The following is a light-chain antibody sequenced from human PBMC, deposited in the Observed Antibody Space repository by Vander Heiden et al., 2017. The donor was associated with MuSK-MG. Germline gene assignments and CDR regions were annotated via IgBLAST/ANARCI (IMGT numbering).Light chain of an antibody. Sequence: SSQLTQDPAVSVALGLTVTITSQGDSLRSYYASWYQQKPGQAPVLVIYGKNNRPSGIPDRFSGSSSGNTASLTITGAQAEDEADYYCNSRDSSGNHPFYVFGTGTKVTVL. V-gene: IGLV3-19*01. CDR3: NSRDSSGNHPFYV. J-gene: IGLJ1*01. CDR2: GKN. CDR1: SLRSYY.